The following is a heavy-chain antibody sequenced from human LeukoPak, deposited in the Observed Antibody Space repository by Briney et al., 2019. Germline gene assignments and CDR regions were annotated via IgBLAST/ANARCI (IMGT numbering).Heavy chain of an antibody. CDR2: IIPIFGTA. CDR3: AGAESIYCSSTSCFPPLDP. D-gene: IGHD2-2*01. Sequence: ASVKLSCKASGGTFSSYAISWVRQAPGQGLEWMGGIIPIFGTANYAQKFQGRVTITTDESTSTAYMELSSLRPEDKAVYYCAGAESIYCSSTSCFPPLDPWGQGTLVTVSS. J-gene: IGHJ5*02. CDR1: GGTFSSYA. V-gene: IGHV1-69*05.